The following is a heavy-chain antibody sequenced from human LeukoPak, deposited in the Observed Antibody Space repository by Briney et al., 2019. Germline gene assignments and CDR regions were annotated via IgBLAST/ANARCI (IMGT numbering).Heavy chain of an antibody. CDR2: ISAYNGNT. Sequence: RGASVKVSCTASGYTFTSYGISWVRQAPGQGLEWMGWISAYNGNTNYAQKLQGRVTMTTDTSTSTAYMELRSLRSDDTAVYYCARDPGNGWYDDLDYWGQGTLVTVSS. J-gene: IGHJ4*02. CDR1: GYTFTSYG. V-gene: IGHV1-18*01. D-gene: IGHD6-19*01. CDR3: ARDPGNGWYDDLDY.